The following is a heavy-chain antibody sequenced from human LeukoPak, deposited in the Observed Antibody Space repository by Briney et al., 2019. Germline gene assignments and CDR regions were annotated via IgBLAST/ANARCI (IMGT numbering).Heavy chain of an antibody. V-gene: IGHV3-23*01. CDR2: IYGGGEGT. D-gene: IGHD3-10*01. CDR3: ATTPGAYYYYHMDV. J-gene: IGHJ6*02. Sequence: PGGSLRLSCAASGFTFSSYAMGWARQAPGKGLEWVSAIYGGGEGTYYADSVKGRFTVSRDNSKNTLYLQMNSLRAEDTAVYYCATTPGAYYYYHMDVWGQGTTVTVSS. CDR1: GFTFSSYA.